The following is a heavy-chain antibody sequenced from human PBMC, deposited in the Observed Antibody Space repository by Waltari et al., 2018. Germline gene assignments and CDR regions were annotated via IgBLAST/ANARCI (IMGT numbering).Heavy chain of an antibody. Sequence: EVQLLESGGGLVQPGGSLRLSCAASGFTFSSYDMSWVRQAPGKGLEWVSVIYGGGSTYYADSVKCRFTISRDNSKNTLYLQMNSLRAEDTAVYYCAKDPGGYCSGGSCYSDYWGQGTLVTVSS. CDR1: GFTFSSYD. J-gene: IGHJ4*02. CDR2: IYGGGST. CDR3: AKDPGGYCSGGSCYSDY. V-gene: IGHV3-23*03. D-gene: IGHD2-15*01.